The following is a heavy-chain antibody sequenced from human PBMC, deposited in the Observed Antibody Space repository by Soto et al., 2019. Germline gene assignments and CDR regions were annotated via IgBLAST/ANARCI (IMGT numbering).Heavy chain of an antibody. Sequence: PEVTIRLPCSAYGFGFTRYRLAWACLALEPGQEWVATIKVDGREKNYLDSVQGRFTISRDDAENSMSLQMSSLRGEDTAVYFCISELEGNGRLDYGGQGX. CDR3: ISELEGNGRLDY. J-gene: IGHJ4*02. V-gene: IGHV3-7*01. D-gene: IGHD1-26*01. CDR1: GFGFTRYR. CDR2: IKVDGREK.